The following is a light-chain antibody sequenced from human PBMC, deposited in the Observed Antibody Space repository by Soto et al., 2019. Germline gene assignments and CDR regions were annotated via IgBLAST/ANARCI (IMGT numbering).Light chain of an antibody. Sequence: QSALTRPRSVSGSPGQSLTISCTGTSSDVGGYNYVSWYQQHPGKAPKLMIYDVSKRPSGVPDRFSGSKSGNTASLTISGLQAEDEADYYCCSYAGSYPYVFGTGTKVTVL. CDR3: CSYAGSYPYV. J-gene: IGLJ1*01. V-gene: IGLV2-11*01. CDR1: SSDVGGYNY. CDR2: DVS.